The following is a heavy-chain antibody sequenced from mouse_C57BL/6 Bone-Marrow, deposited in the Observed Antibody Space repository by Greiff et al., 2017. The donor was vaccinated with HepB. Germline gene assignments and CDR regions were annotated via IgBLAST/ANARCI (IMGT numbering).Heavy chain of an antibody. J-gene: IGHJ3*01. CDR2: IHPNSGST. D-gene: IGHD3-1*01. Sequence: QVQLQQPGAELVKPGASVKLSCKASGYTFTSYWMPWVKQRPGQGLEWIGMIHPNSGSTNYNEKFKSKATLTVDKSSSTAYMQLSSLTSEDSAVYYCERQRRAREKAAWFAYWGQGTLVTVSA. CDR1: GYTFTSYW. V-gene: IGHV1-64*01. CDR3: ERQRRAREKAAWFAY.